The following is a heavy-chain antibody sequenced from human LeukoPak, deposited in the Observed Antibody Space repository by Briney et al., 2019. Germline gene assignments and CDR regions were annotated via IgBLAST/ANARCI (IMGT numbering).Heavy chain of an antibody. CDR2: IHLSGRT. V-gene: IGHV4-59*11. D-gene: IGHD1-26*01. CDR3: ARVLDSGYSDY. J-gene: IGHJ4*02. CDR1: GGPISNHY. Sequence: SETLSLTCTVSGGPISNHYWSWIRQPPGKGLEWIGYIHLSGRTQYNPSLKSRLSISVDTSKNHFSLKLSSVTAADTAIYYCARVLDSGYSDYWGQGTLVTVSS.